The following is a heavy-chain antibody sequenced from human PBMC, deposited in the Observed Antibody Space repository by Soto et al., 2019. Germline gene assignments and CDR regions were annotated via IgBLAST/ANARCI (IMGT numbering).Heavy chain of an antibody. Sequence: PSETLSLTCTVSGGSISSSSYYWGWIRQPPGKGLEWIGSIYYSGSTYYNPSLKSRVTISVDTSKNQFSLKLSSVTAADTAVYYCARRIMITFGGVTVDYYGMDVWGQGTTVTVSS. D-gene: IGHD3-16*02. CDR2: IYYSGST. J-gene: IGHJ6*02. CDR3: ARRIMITFGGVTVDYYGMDV. CDR1: GGSISSSSYY. V-gene: IGHV4-39*01.